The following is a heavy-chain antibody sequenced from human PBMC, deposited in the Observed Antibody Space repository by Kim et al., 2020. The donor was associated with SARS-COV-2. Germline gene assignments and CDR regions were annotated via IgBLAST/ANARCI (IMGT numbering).Heavy chain of an antibody. V-gene: IGHV3-74*01. CDR1: GFTFSTYW. D-gene: IGHD3-10*01. Sequence: GGSLRLSCAASGFTFSTYWMHWVRQAPGKGLVWVSHINSDGSSTSYADSVKGRFTISRDNAKNTLYLQMNSLRAEDTAVYFCASDGSGSLDYWGQGTLVTVSS. CDR3: ASDGSGSLDY. CDR2: INSDGSST. J-gene: IGHJ4*02.